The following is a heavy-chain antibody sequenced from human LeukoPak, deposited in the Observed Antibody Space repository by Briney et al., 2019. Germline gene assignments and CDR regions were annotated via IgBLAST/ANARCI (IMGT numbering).Heavy chain of an antibody. CDR2: ISYDGSNK. D-gene: IGHD5-24*01. Sequence: GGSLRFSCAASGFTFSSYGMHWVRQAPGKGLERVAVISYDGSNKYYADSVKGRFTISRDNSKNTLYLQMNSLRAEDTAVYYCAKDAGLRMAFLLQYYYYGMDVWGQGTTVTVSS. V-gene: IGHV3-30*18. J-gene: IGHJ6*02. CDR1: GFTFSSYG. CDR3: AKDAGLRMAFLLQYYYYGMDV.